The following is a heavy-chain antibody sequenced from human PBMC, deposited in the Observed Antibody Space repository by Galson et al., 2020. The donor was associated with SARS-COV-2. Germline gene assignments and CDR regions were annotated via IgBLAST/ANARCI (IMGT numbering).Heavy chain of an antibody. Sequence: GESLKISCTASGFTFGDYAMSWFRQAPGKGLEWVGFIRSKAYGGTTEYAASVKGRFTISRDDSKSIAYLQMNSLKTEDTAVYYCTKIIAAAGTVYWGQGTLVTVSS. V-gene: IGHV3-49*03. CDR1: GFTFGDYA. CDR2: IRSKAYGGTT. J-gene: IGHJ4*02. D-gene: IGHD6-13*01. CDR3: TKIIAAAGTVY.